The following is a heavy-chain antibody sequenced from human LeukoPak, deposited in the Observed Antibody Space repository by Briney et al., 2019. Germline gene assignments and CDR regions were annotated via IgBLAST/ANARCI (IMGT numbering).Heavy chain of an antibody. J-gene: IGHJ2*01. CDR1: GFTFRKYG. CDR2: VGDSAETT. V-gene: IGHV3-23*01. Sequence: GGSLRLSCAASGFTFRKYGMSWVRQAPGKGLEWVSVVGDSAETTHYADSVRGRFTISRDFSQNTLYLQMNSLRVEDTAVYFCARGGSTWDWYFDLWGRGTLVTVSS. D-gene: IGHD6-13*01. CDR3: ARGGSTWDWYFDL.